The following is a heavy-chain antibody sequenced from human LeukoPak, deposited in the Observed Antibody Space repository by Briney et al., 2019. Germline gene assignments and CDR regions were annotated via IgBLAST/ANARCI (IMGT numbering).Heavy chain of an antibody. CDR3: ARGGGGYSSGWYARRDRYYMDV. J-gene: IGHJ6*03. V-gene: IGHV4-34*01. CDR1: GGSFSGSY. Sequence: ASETLSLTCAVYGGSFSGSYWSWIRQPPGKGLEWLGEINHSGTINYNPSLKGRVTISVDTSKNQFSLKMSSVTAADTAVYYCARGGGGYSSGWYARRDRYYMDVWGKGTTVTVSS. D-gene: IGHD6-19*01. CDR2: INHSGTI.